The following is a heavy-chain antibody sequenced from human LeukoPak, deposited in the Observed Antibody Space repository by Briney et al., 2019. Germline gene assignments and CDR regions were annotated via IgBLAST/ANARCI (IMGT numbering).Heavy chain of an antibody. J-gene: IGHJ6*03. Sequence: GGSLRLSCAASGFTFSSNWMSWVRQAPGKGLEWVANIRQDGSEKYYVDSVKGRFTISRDNAKNSLYLQMNSLRAADTAVYYCARGHSSWYIYYYYMDVWGKGTTVTVSS. CDR1: GFTFSSNW. CDR3: ARGHSSWYIYYYYMDV. D-gene: IGHD6-13*01. CDR2: IRQDGSEK. V-gene: IGHV3-7*01.